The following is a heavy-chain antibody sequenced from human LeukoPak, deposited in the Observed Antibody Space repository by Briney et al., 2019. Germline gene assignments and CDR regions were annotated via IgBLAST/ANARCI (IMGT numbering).Heavy chain of an antibody. CDR1: GFTFSDHY. CDR2: IAPRPNII. V-gene: IGHV3-11*01. D-gene: IGHD3-10*02. J-gene: IGHJ5*02. CDR3: ARGGDYVGVAAPIDL. Sequence: AGGSLRLSCAASGFTFSDHYMSWIRRVPGQGLEWVSYIAPRPNIIYYVDSVKGRFTVSADNAKNSLYLQMNNLRAEDTALYYCARGGDYVGVAAPIDLRGQGTLVTVSS.